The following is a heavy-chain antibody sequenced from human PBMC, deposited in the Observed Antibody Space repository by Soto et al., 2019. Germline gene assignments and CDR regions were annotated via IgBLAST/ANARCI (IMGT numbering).Heavy chain of an antibody. CDR3: ARGDSGSYSYYYYYGMDV. V-gene: IGHV3-30-3*01. CDR1: GFTFISYA. CDR2: ISYDGSNK. J-gene: IGHJ6*02. D-gene: IGHD1-26*01. Sequence: PRGSLRLSRAASGFTFISYAMHWVRQAPGKGLEWVAVISYDGSNKYYADSVKGRFTISRDNSKNTLYLQMNSLRAEDTAVYYCARGDSGSYSYYYYYGMDVWGQGTTVTVSS.